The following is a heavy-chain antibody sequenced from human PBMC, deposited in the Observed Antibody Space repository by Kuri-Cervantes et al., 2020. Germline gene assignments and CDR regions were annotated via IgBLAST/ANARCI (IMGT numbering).Heavy chain of an antibody. V-gene: IGHV1-18*01. CDR3: ARCYDLLSGMDV. CDR2: ISAYNGNT. Sequence: ASVKVSCKASGYTFTSYDINWVRQAPGQGLEWMGWISAYNGNTNYAQKLQGRVTMTTDTSTSTAHMELRSLRSDDTAVYYCARCYDLLSGMDVWGQGTTVTVSS. D-gene: IGHD3/OR15-3a*01. J-gene: IGHJ6*02. CDR1: GYTFTSYD.